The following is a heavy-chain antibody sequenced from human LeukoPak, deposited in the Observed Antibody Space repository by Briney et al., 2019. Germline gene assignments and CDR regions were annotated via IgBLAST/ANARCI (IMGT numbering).Heavy chain of an antibody. Sequence: ASVKVSCKASGGTFSSYAISWVRQAPGQGLEWMGGIIPIFGTANYAQKFQGRVTITADESTSTAYMELSSLRSEDTAVYYCASGVGGPVHFDYWGQGTLVTVSS. J-gene: IGHJ4*02. V-gene: IGHV1-69*13. CDR3: ASGVGGPVHFDY. D-gene: IGHD3-10*01. CDR2: IIPIFGTA. CDR1: GGTFSSYA.